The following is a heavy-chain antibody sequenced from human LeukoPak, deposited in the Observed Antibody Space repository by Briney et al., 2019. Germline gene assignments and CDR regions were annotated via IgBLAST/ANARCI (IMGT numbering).Heavy chain of an antibody. CDR1: GGSISSGGYY. CDR3: ASGAATNGLRFVY. V-gene: IGHV4-30-2*01. Sequence: SETLSLTCTVSGGSISSGGYYWSWIRQPPGKGLEWIGYIYHSGSTYYNPSLKSRVTISVDRSKNQFSLKLSSVTAADTAVYYCASGAATNGLRFVYWGQGTLVTVSS. J-gene: IGHJ4*02. D-gene: IGHD1-26*01. CDR2: IYHSGST.